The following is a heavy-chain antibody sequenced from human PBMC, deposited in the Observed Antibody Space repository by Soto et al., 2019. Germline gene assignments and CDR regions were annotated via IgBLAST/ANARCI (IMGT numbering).Heavy chain of an antibody. J-gene: IGHJ4*02. CDR2: INHSGST. Sequence: QVQLQQWGAGLLKPSETLSLTCAVYGGSFSAYDWTWIRQPPGTGLEWIGEINHSGSTNYNPSLKSRVTISVDTSKNQFSLKLTSVTAPDTAVYYCARDKITGLFDYWGQGTLVTVAS. CDR1: GGSFSAYD. CDR3: ARDKITGLFDY. D-gene: IGHD2-8*02. V-gene: IGHV4-34*01.